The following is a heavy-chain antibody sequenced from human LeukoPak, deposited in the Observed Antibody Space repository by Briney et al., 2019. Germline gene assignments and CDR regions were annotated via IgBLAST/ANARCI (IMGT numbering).Heavy chain of an antibody. CDR3: AKLATSDTGETY. CDR2: INPSGDGT. CDR1: GYTFTINH. D-gene: IGHD3-16*01. J-gene: IGHJ4*02. Sequence: SVKVSCKASGYTFTINHIHWVRQAPGQGLEWMGVINPSGDGTTYAQNFQGRVTMTRDTSTSTVYMELRSLRSEDTAIYYCAKLATSDTGETYWGQGTLVTVSS. V-gene: IGHV1-46*01.